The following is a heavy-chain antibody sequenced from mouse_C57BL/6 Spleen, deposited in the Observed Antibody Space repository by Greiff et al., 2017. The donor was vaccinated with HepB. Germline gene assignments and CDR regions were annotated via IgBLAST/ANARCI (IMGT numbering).Heavy chain of an antibody. J-gene: IGHJ1*03. Sequence: QVQLKQPGAELVKPGASVKLSCKASGYTFTSYWMHWVKQRPGRGLEWIGRIDPNSGGTKYNEKFKSKATLTVDKPSSTAYMQLSSLTSEDSAVYYCARSYGSSGGYFDVWGTGTTVTVSS. CDR3: ARSYGSSGGYFDV. V-gene: IGHV1-72*01. D-gene: IGHD1-1*01. CDR2: IDPNSGGT. CDR1: GYTFTSYW.